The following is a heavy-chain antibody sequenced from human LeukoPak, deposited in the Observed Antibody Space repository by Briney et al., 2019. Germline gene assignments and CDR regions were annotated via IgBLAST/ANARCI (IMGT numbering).Heavy chain of an antibody. CDR1: GYTPISYW. J-gene: IGHJ4*02. CDR3: AGRGYGYHCDF. Sequence: AAHLQISSWSSGYTPISYWIGWGRRMPGQGLECMWFIYRTYSDTRDSPSFQGSVTISADKSISTACLESGSLKASDTAMYYCAGRGYGYHCDFCGQGSGATVSS. V-gene: IGHV5-51*01. D-gene: IGHD5-12*01. CDR2: IYRTYSDT.